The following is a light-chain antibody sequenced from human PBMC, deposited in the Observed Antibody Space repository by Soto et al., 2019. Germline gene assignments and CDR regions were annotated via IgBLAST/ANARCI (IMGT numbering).Light chain of an antibody. CDR2: GAS. J-gene: IGKJ1*01. CDR3: QQYNEWPRT. V-gene: IGKV3-15*01. CDR1: QSVSSN. Sequence: IVLTHSPSTLSVSPLERATLSCMASQSVSSNLAWYQQKPGQAPRLLIYGASTRATDIPARFSGSGSGTEFTLTISSLQSEDFAVYSCQQYNEWPRTFGQGTKVDIK.